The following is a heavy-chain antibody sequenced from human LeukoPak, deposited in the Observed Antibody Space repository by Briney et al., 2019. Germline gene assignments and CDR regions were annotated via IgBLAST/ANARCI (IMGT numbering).Heavy chain of an antibody. V-gene: IGHV3-74*01. J-gene: IGHJ4*02. Sequence: PGGSLRLSCAASGFTFSRYWMHWVRQAPGKGLVWVSRVNSDGSSTSYADSVKGRFTISRDNAKNTMYLQMNSLGAEDTAVYYCARVYYYDTTGYYYWGQGTLVTVSS. CDR1: GFTFSRYW. CDR2: VNSDGSST. D-gene: IGHD3-22*01. CDR3: ARVYYYDTTGYYY.